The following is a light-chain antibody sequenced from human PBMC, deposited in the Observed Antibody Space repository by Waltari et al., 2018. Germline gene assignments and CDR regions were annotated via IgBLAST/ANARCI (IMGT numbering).Light chain of an antibody. Sequence: HSALTQPRSVSESPGQSVTISCTETSSDIGAYELVSWYQQHPGKAPKVILYDVSRRPSGGPDRCSASTSGNSASLIISGLQAEDEAEYYCCSVAANHPSVFGTGTKLTVL. CDR2: DVS. V-gene: IGLV2-11*01. CDR1: SSDIGAYEL. J-gene: IGLJ1*01. CDR3: CSVAANHPSV.